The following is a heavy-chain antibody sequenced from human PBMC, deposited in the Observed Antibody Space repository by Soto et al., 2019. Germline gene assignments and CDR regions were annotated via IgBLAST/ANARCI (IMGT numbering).Heavy chain of an antibody. V-gene: IGHV3-11*01. CDR1: GFAFSDYY. J-gene: IGHJ4*02. Sequence: GGSLRLSCAASGFAFSDYYMSWIRWAPGKGLEWVSYISSSGDIIYYADSVKGRFTISRDNAKNSLYLQMNSLRAEDTAVYYCARDLGYYDSSGYFDYWGQGTLVTVSS. D-gene: IGHD3-22*01. CDR3: ARDLGYYDSSGYFDY. CDR2: ISSSGDII.